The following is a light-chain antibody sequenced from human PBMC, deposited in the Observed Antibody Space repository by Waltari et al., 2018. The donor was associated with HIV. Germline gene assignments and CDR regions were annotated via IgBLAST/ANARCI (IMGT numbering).Light chain of an antibody. CDR2: DVP. CDR3: ASYIGTYTYV. Sequence: QSALTQPASVSGSPGQSITISCTGTGRYVGNDNFVSWYHQPPGKAPPLIISDVPNRPSGVSSRFSGSKSGNTASLTISGLQAEDGADYYCASYIGTYTYVFGTGTTVTVL. CDR1: GRYVGNDNF. V-gene: IGLV2-14*03. J-gene: IGLJ1*01.